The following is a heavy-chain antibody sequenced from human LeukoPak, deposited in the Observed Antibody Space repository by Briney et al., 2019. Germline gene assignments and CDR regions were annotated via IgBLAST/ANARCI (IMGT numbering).Heavy chain of an antibody. Sequence: PSETLSLTCTVSGGSIRGYYWSWVRQPPGKGLEWIAYIYYSGSTNYNPSLKSRVTISLDTSKNQFSLKLSSVTAADTAVYYCARHSTYYYDSSGYSDAFDIWGQGTMVTVSS. CDR1: GGSIRGYY. CDR3: ARHSTYYYDSSGYSDAFDI. J-gene: IGHJ3*02. V-gene: IGHV4-59*08. D-gene: IGHD3-22*01. CDR2: IYYSGST.